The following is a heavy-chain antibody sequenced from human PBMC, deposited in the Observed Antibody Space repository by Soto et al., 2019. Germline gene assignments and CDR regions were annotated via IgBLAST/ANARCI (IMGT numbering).Heavy chain of an antibody. CDR3: AREAVTMVRGVRYYYGMDV. Sequence: SETLSLTCTASGGSISSYYWSWVRQPPGKGLEWIGYIYYSGSTNYNPSLKSRVTISVDTSKNQFSLKLSSVTAADTAVYYCAREAVTMVRGVRYYYGMDVWGQGTTVTVSS. CDR1: GGSISSYY. J-gene: IGHJ6*02. V-gene: IGHV4-59*01. D-gene: IGHD3-10*01. CDR2: IYYSGST.